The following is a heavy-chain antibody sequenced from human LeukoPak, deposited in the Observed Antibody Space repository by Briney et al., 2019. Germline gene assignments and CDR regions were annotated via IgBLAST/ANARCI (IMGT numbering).Heavy chain of an antibody. J-gene: IGHJ4*02. D-gene: IGHD3-9*01. CDR1: GFTFSNYA. V-gene: IGHV3-23*01. CDR2: ISGSGGTT. Sequence: GGSLRLSCAASGFTFSNYAMNWVRQARGERLEWVSSISGSGGTTYYADSVKGRYTISRDNSKNTLYLQMNSPRAEDTAVYYCAKVRYVGYYFDAWGQGTLVTVSS. CDR3: AKVRYVGYYFDA.